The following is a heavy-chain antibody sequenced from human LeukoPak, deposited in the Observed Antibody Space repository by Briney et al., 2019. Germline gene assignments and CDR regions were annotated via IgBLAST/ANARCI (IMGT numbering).Heavy chain of an antibody. D-gene: IGHD4-23*01. CDR2: FSPGDSDT. CDR3: ARTYGGNPGGFDY. J-gene: IGHJ4*02. V-gene: IGHV5-51*01. CDR1: GYSFTSYW. Sequence: GESLKISCKASGYSFTSYWIGWVRQMPGKGLEWMGIFSPGDSDTRYSPSFQGQDTISADKSISIAYLQWSSLKASDTAMYYCARTYGGNPGGFDYWGQGTLVTVSS.